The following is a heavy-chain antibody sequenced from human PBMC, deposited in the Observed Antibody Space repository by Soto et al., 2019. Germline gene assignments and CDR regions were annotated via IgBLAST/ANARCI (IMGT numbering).Heavy chain of an antibody. CDR3: ARELRMRYYYGMDV. J-gene: IGHJ6*02. D-gene: IGHD4-17*01. CDR2: IYYSGST. Sequence: QVQLQESGPGLVKPSETLSLTCTVSGGSVSSGSYYWSWIRQPPGKGLEWIGYIYYSGSTNYNPSLKSRVTISVDTSKHQFSLKLSSVTAADTAVYYCARELRMRYYYGMDVWGQGTTVTVSS. V-gene: IGHV4-61*01. CDR1: GGSVSSGSYY.